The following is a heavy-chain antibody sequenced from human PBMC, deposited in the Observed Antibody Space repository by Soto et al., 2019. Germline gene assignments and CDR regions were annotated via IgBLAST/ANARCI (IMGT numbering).Heavy chain of an antibody. CDR1: GFTCSSYA. V-gene: IGHV3-23*01. CDR2: ISGSGGST. D-gene: IGHD2-8*01. J-gene: IGHJ5*02. CDR3: AKEPDIVLMVYAKYNWFDP. Sequence: PGGSLRLSWAASGFTCSSYAMSWVRQATGKGLEWVSAISGSGGSTYYADSVKGRFTISRDNSKNTLYLQMNSLRAEDTAVYYCAKEPDIVLMVYAKYNWFDPWGQGTLVTVSS.